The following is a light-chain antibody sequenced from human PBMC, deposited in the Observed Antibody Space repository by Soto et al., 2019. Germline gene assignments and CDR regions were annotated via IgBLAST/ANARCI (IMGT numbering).Light chain of an antibody. V-gene: IGKV2-28*01. Sequence: DIVMTQSPLSLPVTPGEPASISCRSSQSLLHSNGYNYLDWYLQKPGQSPQLLIYLGSNRASGVPDRFSGSGSGTDFTLKISRVEAEYVGLHYCIQALLPGTFGQGTKVDIK. CDR1: QSLLHSNGYNY. CDR3: IQALLPGT. J-gene: IGKJ1*01. CDR2: LGS.